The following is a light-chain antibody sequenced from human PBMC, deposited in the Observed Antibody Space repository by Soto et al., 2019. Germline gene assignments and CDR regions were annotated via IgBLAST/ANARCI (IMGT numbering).Light chain of an antibody. Sequence: EIVLTQSPGTLSLSPGETATLSCRASRSVSSSYLAWYQQKPGQAPRLLIYGASSRATGIPDRFSGSGSGTDFTLTINRLEPEDFAVYYCQQYGSSITFGQGTRLEIK. CDR3: QQYGSSIT. CDR2: GAS. J-gene: IGKJ5*01. CDR1: RSVSSSY. V-gene: IGKV3-20*01.